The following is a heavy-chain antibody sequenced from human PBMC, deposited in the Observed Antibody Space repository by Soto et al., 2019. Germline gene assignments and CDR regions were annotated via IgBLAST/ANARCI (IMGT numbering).Heavy chain of an antibody. D-gene: IGHD3-16*01. CDR2: MNHNSGNT. J-gene: IGHJ4*02. V-gene: IGHV1-8*01. CDR1: GYTFTSYD. Sequence: ASVKVSCKASGYTFTSYDINWVRQATGQGLEWMGWMNHNSGNTGYAQKFQGRVTMTRNTSISTAYMELSSLRSEDTAVYYCARGYDYIWGSLILFDYWGQGTLVTVSS. CDR3: ARGYDYIWGSLILFDY.